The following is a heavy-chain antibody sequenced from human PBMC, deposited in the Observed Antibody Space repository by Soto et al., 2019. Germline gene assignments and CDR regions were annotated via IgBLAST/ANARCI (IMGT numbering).Heavy chain of an antibody. CDR2: IGAAGDT. CDR3: AAGGVTSVAQFDY. Sequence: EVQLVESGGGLVQPGGSLRLFCAASGFTFSNYAMHWVRQPTGRGLEWVSGIGAAGDTYYPGSVKGRFTISRENAKNSLYLQMNSLRAGDTAVHYCAAGGVTSVAQFDYWGQGTLVTVSS. J-gene: IGHJ4*02. CDR1: GFTFSNYA. V-gene: IGHV3-13*01. D-gene: IGHD3-16*01.